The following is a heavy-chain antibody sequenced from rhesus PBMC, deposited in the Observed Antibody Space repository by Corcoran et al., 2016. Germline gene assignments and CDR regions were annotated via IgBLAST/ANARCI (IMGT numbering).Heavy chain of an antibody. CDR2: ISGSSGST. Sequence: QVQLQESGPGLVKPSETLSLTCAVSGYSISSGYYWGWLRQPPAQGLEYIGYISGSSGSTYYTPSLKSRVTISRDTSKNQFSLKLTSVTAADTAMYFCARRPYSYSQPAFDYWGQGVLVTISS. CDR1: GYSISSGYY. D-gene: IGHD5-12*01. V-gene: IGHV4-99*01. CDR3: ARRPYSYSQPAFDY. J-gene: IGHJ4*01.